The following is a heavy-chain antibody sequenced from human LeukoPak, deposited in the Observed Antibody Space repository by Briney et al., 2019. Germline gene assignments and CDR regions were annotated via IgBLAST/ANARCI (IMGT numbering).Heavy chain of an antibody. D-gene: IGHD1-26*01. Sequence: PSETLSLTCTVSGGSISSYYWSWIRQPPGKGLEWIGYNYYSGSTNYNPSLKSRVTISVDTSKNQFSLKLSSVTAADTAVYYCARDYSGSYSFDYWGQGTLVTVSS. J-gene: IGHJ4*02. V-gene: IGHV4-59*01. CDR1: GGSISSYY. CDR2: NYYSGST. CDR3: ARDYSGSYSFDY.